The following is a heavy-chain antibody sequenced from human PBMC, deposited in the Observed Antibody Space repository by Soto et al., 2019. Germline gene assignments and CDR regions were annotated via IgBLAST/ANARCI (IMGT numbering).Heavy chain of an antibody. J-gene: IGHJ4*02. V-gene: IGHV1-46*01. D-gene: IGHD1-26*01. CDR1: GYTFTSYY. CDR3: ARAGPRVGPTGGSFDY. Sequence: ASVKVSCKASGYTFTSYYMHWVRQAPGQGLEWMGIINPSGGSTSYAQKFQGRVTMTRDTSTSTVYMELSSLRSEDTAVYYCARAGPRVGPTGGSFDYWGQGTLVTVSS. CDR2: INPSGGST.